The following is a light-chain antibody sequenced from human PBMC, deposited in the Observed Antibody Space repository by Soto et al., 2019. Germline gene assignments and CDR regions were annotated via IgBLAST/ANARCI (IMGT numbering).Light chain of an antibody. Sequence: EMVMTQTPLSLYVTPGQPASISCKSTQSLLHSDGKTYLYWYLQKPGQPPQLLIYEVSNRFSGVPDMFSHSGSSTDFTLKISRVEAEDVGVQYCMQSPQFPLTFGQGTRLEIK. CDR2: EVS. J-gene: IGKJ5*01. CDR3: MQSPQFPLT. V-gene: IGKV2D-29*01. CDR1: QSLLHSDGKTY.